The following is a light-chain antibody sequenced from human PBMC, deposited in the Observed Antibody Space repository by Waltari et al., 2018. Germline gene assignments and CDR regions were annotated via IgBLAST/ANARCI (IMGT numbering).Light chain of an antibody. V-gene: IGLV2-23*01. CDR3: CSYAGSSTLV. CDR1: SSDVGSYNL. Sequence: QSALTQPASVSGSPGQSISISCTGTSSDVGSYNLVSWYQQHPDKAPQLMIYEDTKRPSGVSNRFSGSKSGTTASLTISGLQAEDEADYYCCSYAGSSTLVFGGGTKLTVL. J-gene: IGLJ3*02. CDR2: EDT.